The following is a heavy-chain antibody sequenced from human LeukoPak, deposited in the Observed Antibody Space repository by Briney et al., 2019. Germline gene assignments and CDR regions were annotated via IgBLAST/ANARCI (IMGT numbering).Heavy chain of an antibody. CDR1: ADSLSSGGHY. J-gene: IGHJ4*02. V-gene: IGHV4-31*03. CDR3: ARGGNRFGGFYFDY. CDR2: IHHSGRS. Sequence: PSQTLSLTCTVSADSLSSGGHYWAWIRQFPGKGLESIGFIHHSGRSRHNPSLKDRVAISVDTPRKQFAPKLSSVTAADTAMYYCARGGNRFGGFYFDYWGQGIQVIVSS. D-gene: IGHD3-10*01.